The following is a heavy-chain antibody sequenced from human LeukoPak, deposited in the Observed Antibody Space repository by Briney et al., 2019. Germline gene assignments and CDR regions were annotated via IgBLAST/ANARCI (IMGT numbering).Heavy chain of an antibody. Sequence: GGSLRLSCAAAGFTFNAYDMHWVRQATGKGLEWVSYIGRAGDTYYAGSVKGRFTISREDATNSSFLQMSSLGVGDTAVYYCARDSSGWGLAVWGQGTTVTVSS. CDR1: GFTFNAYD. CDR3: ARDSSGWGLAV. V-gene: IGHV3-13*04. CDR2: IGRAGDT. D-gene: IGHD6-19*01. J-gene: IGHJ6*02.